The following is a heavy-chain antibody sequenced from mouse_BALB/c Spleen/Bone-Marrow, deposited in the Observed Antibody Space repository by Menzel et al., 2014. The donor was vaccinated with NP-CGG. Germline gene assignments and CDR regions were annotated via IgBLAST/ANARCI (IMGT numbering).Heavy chain of an antibody. V-gene: IGHV5-17*02. D-gene: IGHD4-1*01. CDR1: GFTFSNFG. CDR2: ISSGSTSI. CDR3: ARNWYYFDY. J-gene: IGHJ2*01. Sequence: EVQLVESGGGIVQSGGSRKLSCAASGFTFSNFGIHWLRQAPEKGLEWVAYISSGSTSIYYADTVKGRLTVSRDNPKNTLFLQMASLRSEDSAVYYCARNWYYFDYWGQGTTLTVSS.